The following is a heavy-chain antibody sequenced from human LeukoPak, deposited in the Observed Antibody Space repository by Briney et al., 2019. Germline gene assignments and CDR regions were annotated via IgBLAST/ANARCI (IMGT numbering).Heavy chain of an antibody. J-gene: IGHJ4*02. Sequence: PGGSLRLSCKASGFTFGDYAMSWVRQAPGKGLEWVGFVRSKAYGGTTEYAASVKGRFTISRDDSRSIAYLQMNSLKTDDTAVYYCTHDSSAYAYCFDYWGLGTLVTVSS. CDR3: THDSSAYAYCFDY. V-gene: IGHV3-49*04. D-gene: IGHD3-22*01. CDR1: GFTFGDYA. CDR2: VRSKAYGGTT.